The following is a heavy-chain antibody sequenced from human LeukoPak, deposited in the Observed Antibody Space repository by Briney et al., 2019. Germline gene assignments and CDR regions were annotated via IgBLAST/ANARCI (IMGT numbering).Heavy chain of an antibody. V-gene: IGHV4-30-4*01. Sequence: PSETLSLTCTVSGGSISSGDYYWSWIRPRPGKGLEWIGYIYYSGSTYYNPSLKSRVTISVDTSKNQFSLKLSSVTAADTAVYYCARGLRYFDWLLSASWFDPWGQGTLVTVFS. D-gene: IGHD3-9*01. CDR3: ARGLRYFDWLLSASWFDP. J-gene: IGHJ5*02. CDR2: IYYSGST. CDR1: GGSISSGDYY.